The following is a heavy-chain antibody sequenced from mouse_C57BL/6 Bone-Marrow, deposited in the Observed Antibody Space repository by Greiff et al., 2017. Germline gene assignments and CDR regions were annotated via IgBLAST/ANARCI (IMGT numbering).Heavy chain of an antibody. Sequence: EVKLQESGAELVRPGASVKLSCTASGFNIKDDYMPWVKQRPEQGLEWIGWIDPENGDTEYASKFQGKATITADPSSNTAYLQLSSLTSEDSAVYYCTTVYGNYGAWFAYRGQGTLVTVSA. CDR2: IDPENGDT. CDR3: TTVYGNYGAWFAY. D-gene: IGHD2-1*01. CDR1: GFNIKDDY. J-gene: IGHJ3*01. V-gene: IGHV14-4*01.